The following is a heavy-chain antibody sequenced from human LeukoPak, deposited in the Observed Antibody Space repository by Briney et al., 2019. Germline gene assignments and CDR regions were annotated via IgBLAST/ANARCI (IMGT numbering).Heavy chain of an antibody. J-gene: IGHJ4*02. V-gene: IGHV4-31*03. CDR3: ATRGAPGAGGSYPFDY. CDR2: IYYSGST. D-gene: IGHD1-26*01. Sequence: SQTLSLTCTVSGGSISSGGYYWSWIRQHPGKGLEWIGYIYYSGSTYYNPSLKSRVTISVDTSKNQFSLKLSSVTAADTAVYYCATRGAPGAGGSYPFDYWGQGTLVTVSS. CDR1: GGSISSGGYY.